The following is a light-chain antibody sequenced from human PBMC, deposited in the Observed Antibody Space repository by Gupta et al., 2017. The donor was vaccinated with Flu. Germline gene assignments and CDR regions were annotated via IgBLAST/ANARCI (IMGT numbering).Light chain of an antibody. CDR2: GNS. V-gene: IGLV1-40*01. CDR3: QSYDSSLSAGV. J-gene: IGLJ2*01. CDR1: SSNIGAGYD. Sequence: QSVLTPPPSVSGAPGQRVTISCTGSSSNIGAGYDVHWYQQLPGTAPKLLIYGNSNRPSVVPDRFSGSKSGTSASLAISGLQAEDEADYYCQSYDSSLSAGVFGGGTKLTVL.